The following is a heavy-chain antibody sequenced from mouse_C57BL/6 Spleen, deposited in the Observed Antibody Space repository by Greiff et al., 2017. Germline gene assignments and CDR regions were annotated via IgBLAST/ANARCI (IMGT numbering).Heavy chain of an antibody. D-gene: IGHD2-3*01. Sequence: EVQLVESGGGLVKPGGSLKLSCAASGFTFSSYAMSWVRQTPEKRLEWVATISDGGSYTYYPDNVKGRFTISRDNAKNNLYLQMSHLKSEDTAMYYCARDRLYDGYYVSDYWGQGTTLTVSS. CDR2: ISDGGSYT. J-gene: IGHJ2*01. V-gene: IGHV5-4*01. CDR1: GFTFSSYA. CDR3: ARDRLYDGYYVSDY.